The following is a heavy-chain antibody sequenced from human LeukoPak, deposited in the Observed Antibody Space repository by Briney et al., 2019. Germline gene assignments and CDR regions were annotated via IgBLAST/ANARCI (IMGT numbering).Heavy chain of an antibody. CDR3: ARRIVGAFPFDY. CDR2: ITTSGGTI. J-gene: IGHJ4*02. Sequence: GGSLRLSCAASGFTFSSYNMNWVRQAPGKGLEWISYITTSGGTIYYADSVKGRFTISRGNAKNSLYLQMNSLRDEDTAVYYYARRIVGAFPFDYWGQGTLVTASS. D-gene: IGHD1-26*01. V-gene: IGHV3-48*02. CDR1: GFTFSSYN.